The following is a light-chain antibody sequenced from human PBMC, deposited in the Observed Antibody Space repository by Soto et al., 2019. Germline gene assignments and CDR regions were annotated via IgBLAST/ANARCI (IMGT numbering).Light chain of an antibody. Sequence: QSVLTQPPSVSGSPGQRVTISCTGSSSNSGAGYDVHWYQQLPGTAPKLLIYGNSNRPSGVPDRFSGSKSGTSASLAITGLQAEDEAEYYCQSYDSSLSGWVFGGGTKLTVL. CDR2: GNS. V-gene: IGLV1-40*01. CDR3: QSYDSSLSGWV. CDR1: SSNSGAGYD. J-gene: IGLJ3*02.